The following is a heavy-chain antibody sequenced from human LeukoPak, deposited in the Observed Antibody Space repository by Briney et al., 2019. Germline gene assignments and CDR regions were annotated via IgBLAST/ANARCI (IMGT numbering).Heavy chain of an antibody. D-gene: IGHD6-19*01. J-gene: IGHJ4*02. Sequence: ASVKVSCKASGYTFTGYYMHWVRQAPGQGLEWMGWINPNSGGTSYAQKFQGRVTMTRDTSTSTAYMELSRLRSDDTAVYYCARDRTRTGYSSGWYHDYWGQGTLVTVSS. CDR1: GYTFTGYY. CDR3: ARDRTRTGYSSGWYHDY. CDR2: INPNSGGT. V-gene: IGHV1-2*02.